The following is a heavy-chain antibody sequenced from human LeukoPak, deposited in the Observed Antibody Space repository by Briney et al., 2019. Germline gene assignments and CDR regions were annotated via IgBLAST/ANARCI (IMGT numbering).Heavy chain of an antibody. CDR2: IYYSGST. J-gene: IGHJ4*02. V-gene: IGHV4-59*08. Sequence: SETLSLTCTVSGGSISSYYWSWIRQPPGKGLEWIGYIYYSGSTNYNPSLKSRVTIPVDTSKNQFSLKLSSVTAADTAVHYCARLVTAVAGTGFDYWGQGTLVTVSS. D-gene: IGHD6-19*01. CDR3: ARLVTAVAGTGFDY. CDR1: GGSISSYY.